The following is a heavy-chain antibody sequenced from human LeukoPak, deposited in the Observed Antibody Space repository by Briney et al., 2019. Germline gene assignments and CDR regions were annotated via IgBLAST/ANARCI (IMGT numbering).Heavy chain of an antibody. V-gene: IGHV5-51*01. CDR2: IYPGDSDT. Sequence: GESLKISFQGSGYSFTRYWIGWVRQMPGKGLGWMGIIYPGDSDTRYSPSFQGQVTIPADTSISNAFLQWSSLKASATPSYFFARRDGYPDRCYPWGQENRVTVSS. CDR3: ARRDGYPDRCYP. D-gene: IGHD5-18*01. CDR1: GYSFTRYW. J-gene: IGHJ5*02.